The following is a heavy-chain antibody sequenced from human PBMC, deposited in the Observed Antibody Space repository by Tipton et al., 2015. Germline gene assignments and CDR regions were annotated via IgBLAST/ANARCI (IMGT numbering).Heavy chain of an antibody. D-gene: IGHD1-26*01. CDR3: ASIVDWGYFDY. Sequence: TLSLTCTVSGGSVSSGSYYWSWIRQPPGKGLEWIGYIYYSGSTNYNPSLKSRVTISVDTSKNQFSLKLRFVTAADTAVYYCASIVDWGYFDYWGQGTLVTVSS. CDR2: IYYSGST. V-gene: IGHV4-61*01. J-gene: IGHJ4*02. CDR1: GGSVSSGSYY.